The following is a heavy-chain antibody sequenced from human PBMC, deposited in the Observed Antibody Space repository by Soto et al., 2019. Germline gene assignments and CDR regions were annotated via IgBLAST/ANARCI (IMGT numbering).Heavy chain of an antibody. D-gene: IGHD1-1*01. Sequence: QVQVVQSGPELKKPGASVKVSCKAQGYIFTKYGIGWVRQAPGHGLEWMGLINVYNGDRKVAQKFQDRVSMTTDTATDTAYMELKSLRSGDTAVYYCARDPGTGAALRAYHFDYWGQGTLVTVSS. CDR3: ARDPGTGAALRAYHFDY. CDR2: INVYNGDR. J-gene: IGHJ4*02. CDR1: GYIFTKYG. V-gene: IGHV1-18*01.